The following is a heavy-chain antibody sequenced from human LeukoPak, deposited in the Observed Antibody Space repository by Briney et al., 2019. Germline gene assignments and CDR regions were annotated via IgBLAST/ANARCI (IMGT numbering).Heavy chain of an antibody. V-gene: IGHV3-74*01. CDR1: GSTFSRYW. CDR2: INSDGSST. D-gene: IGHD6-13*01. Sequence: PGGSLRLSCAASGSTFSRYWMHWVRHAPGKGLVWVSRINSDGSSTSYADSVKGRFTISRDNAKNSLYLQMNSLRAEDTAVYYCARDSSSWYYYYYYMDVWGKGTTVTVSS. CDR3: ARDSSSWYYYYYYMDV. J-gene: IGHJ6*03.